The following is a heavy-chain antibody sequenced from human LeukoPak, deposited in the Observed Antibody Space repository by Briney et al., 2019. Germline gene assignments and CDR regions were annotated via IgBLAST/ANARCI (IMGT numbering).Heavy chain of an antibody. V-gene: IGHV3-48*04. Sequence: GGSLRLSCDGAGFTFSRYSMNWVRQAAGKWREWVSYISSSSSTIYYADAVKGRFTNSRDNAKNSLYLQMDSLRAEETDVYYCATEVGTPDIRSAFEIWGQGTMVTVSS. CDR1: GFTFSRYS. D-gene: IGHD2-15*01. CDR2: ISSSSSTI. CDR3: ATEVGTPDIRSAFEI. J-gene: IGHJ3*02.